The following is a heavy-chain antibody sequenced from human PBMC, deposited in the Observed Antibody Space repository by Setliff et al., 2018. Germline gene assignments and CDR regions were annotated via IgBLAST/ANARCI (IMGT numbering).Heavy chain of an antibody. CDR1: GATFSSYA. Sequence: GASVKVSCKASGATFSSYAISWVRQAPGQGLEWVGRINPDSGGTNYAQKFQGRVTMTRDTSISTAYMELSRLRSDDTAVYYCAKDIVVVPAATFDFWSGSYYMDVWGKGTTVTVSS. CDR3: AKDIVVVPAATFDFWSGSYYMDV. D-gene: IGHD2-2*01. J-gene: IGHJ6*03. CDR2: INPDSGGT. V-gene: IGHV1-2*06.